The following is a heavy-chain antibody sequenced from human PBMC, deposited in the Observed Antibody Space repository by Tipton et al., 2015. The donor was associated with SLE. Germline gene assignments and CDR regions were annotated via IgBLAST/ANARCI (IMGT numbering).Heavy chain of an antibody. D-gene: IGHD5-18*01. CDR2: IYYSGST. CDR3: ARHEDRGYSYGSSFDY. Sequence: TLSLTCAVSGFSLSSGFYWGWIRQPPGKGLEWIGSIYYSGSTYYNPSLKSRVTISVDTSKNQFSLKLSSVTAADTAVYYCARHEDRGYSYGSSFDYWGQGTLVTVSS. CDR1: GFSLSSGFY. V-gene: IGHV4-38-2*01. J-gene: IGHJ4*02.